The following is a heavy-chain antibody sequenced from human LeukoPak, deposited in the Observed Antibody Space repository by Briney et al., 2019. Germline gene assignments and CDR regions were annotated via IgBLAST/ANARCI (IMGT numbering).Heavy chain of an antibody. Sequence: GGSLRLSCTASGFTFSDCDMSWVRQAPGKGLEWVSSISYRSSPIYYADSVKGRVTISRDNAKNSLYLQMDSLRAGDTAVYYCARAYPPLRTAAAGDQWGQGTLVTVSS. J-gene: IGHJ4*02. D-gene: IGHD6-13*01. CDR3: ARAYPPLRTAAAGDQ. V-gene: IGHV3-21*01. CDR1: GFTFSDCD. CDR2: ISYRSSPI.